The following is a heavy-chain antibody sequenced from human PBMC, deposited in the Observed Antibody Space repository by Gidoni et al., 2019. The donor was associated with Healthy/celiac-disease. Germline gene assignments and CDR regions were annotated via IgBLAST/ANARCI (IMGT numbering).Heavy chain of an antibody. CDR1: GGSFSGYY. V-gene: IGHV4-34*01. CDR2: INHSGST. J-gene: IGHJ4*02. D-gene: IGHD4-17*01. CDR3: ARETIYGDYVPFDY. Sequence: QLQLQQLGAGLLKPSETLSLTCAVYGGSFSGYYWSWIRQPPGKGLEWIGEINHSGSTNYNPSLKSRVTISVDTSKNQFSLKLSSVTAADTAVYYCARETIYGDYVPFDYWGQGTLVTVSS.